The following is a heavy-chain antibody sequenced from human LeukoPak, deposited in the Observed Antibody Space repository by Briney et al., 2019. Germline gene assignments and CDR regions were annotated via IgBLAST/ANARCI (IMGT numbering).Heavy chain of an antibody. V-gene: IGHV4-39*07. Sequence: TSETLSLTCTVSGGSISSSSYYWGWIRQPPGKGLEWIGRIHYTGSTYYNPSLKSRVTISADTSKDQFSLKLTSVTAADTAVYYCARRPKNVLRFLEWYSWFDYWGQGTLVTVSS. D-gene: IGHD3-3*01. CDR2: IHYTGST. J-gene: IGHJ4*02. CDR3: ARRPKNVLRFLEWYSWFDY. CDR1: GGSISSSSYY.